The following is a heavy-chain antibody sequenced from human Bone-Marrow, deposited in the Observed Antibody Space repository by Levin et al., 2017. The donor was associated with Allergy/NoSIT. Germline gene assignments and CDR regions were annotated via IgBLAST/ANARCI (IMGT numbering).Heavy chain of an antibody. Sequence: GESLKISCKTSGFTFDSYGFSWVRQAPGQGLEWMGWISAYNGDTDHLQKFQGRLSMTTDVYTNTVYMELRSLRSDDTAVYYCARGNYYGSGRGDYWGQGTLVTVSS. V-gene: IGHV1-18*01. D-gene: IGHD3-10*01. CDR3: ARGNYYGSGRGDY. J-gene: IGHJ4*02. CDR1: GFTFDSYG. CDR2: ISAYNGDT.